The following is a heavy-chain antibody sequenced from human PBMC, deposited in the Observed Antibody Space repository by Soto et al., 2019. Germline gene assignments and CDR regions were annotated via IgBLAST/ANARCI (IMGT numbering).Heavy chain of an antibody. CDR2: ISGSGGST. D-gene: IGHD5-18*01. CDR1: GFTFSSYA. Sequence: EVQLLESGGGLVQPGGSLRLSCAASGFTFSSYAMSWVRQAPGKGLEWVAGISGSGGSTYYADSVKGRFTISRDNSKNTLSLQTNSLRAEATAVYYCAKERGYNYGYDAMDVWGQGTTVTVSS. V-gene: IGHV3-23*01. J-gene: IGHJ6*02. CDR3: AKERGYNYGYDAMDV.